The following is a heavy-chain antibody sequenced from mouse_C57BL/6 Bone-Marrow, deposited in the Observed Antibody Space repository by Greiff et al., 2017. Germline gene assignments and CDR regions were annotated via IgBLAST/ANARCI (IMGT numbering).Heavy chain of an antibody. CDR2: IHPGDGDT. CDR1: GYAFSSSW. V-gene: IGHV1-82*01. CDR3: AVGRGYFDY. Sequence: VKLQESGPELVKPGASVKISCKASGYAFSSSWMNWVKQRPGKGLEWIGRIHPGDGDTNYNGKFKGKATLTADKSSSTAYMQLSSLTSEDSAVYFCAVGRGYFDYWGQGTTLTVSS. J-gene: IGHJ2*01.